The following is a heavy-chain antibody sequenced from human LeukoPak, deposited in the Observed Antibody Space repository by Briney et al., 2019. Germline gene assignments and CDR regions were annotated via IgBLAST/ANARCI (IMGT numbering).Heavy chain of an antibody. CDR3: ARVGYCSSTSCYPFDY. CDR1: GGSLNGHY. J-gene: IGHJ4*02. CDR2: GSESGGT. V-gene: IGHV4-34*01. Sequence: SETLSLTCAVYGGSLNGHYWSWIRQPPGKGLEWIGEGSESGGTKFNPSLKSRVTISVDRSKNQFSLKLSSVTAADTAVYYCARVGYCSSTSCYPFDYWGQGTLVTVSS. D-gene: IGHD2-2*01.